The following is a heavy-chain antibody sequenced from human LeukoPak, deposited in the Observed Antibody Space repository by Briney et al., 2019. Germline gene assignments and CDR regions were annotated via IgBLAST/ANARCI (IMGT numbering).Heavy chain of an antibody. CDR1: GGSISSSSYD. J-gene: IGHJ5*02. CDR2: IYYSGST. Sequence: SETLSLTCTVSGGSISSSSYDWGWIRQPPGKGLEWIGSIYYSGSTYYNPSPKSRVTISVDTSKNQFSLKLSSVTAADTAVYYCARPVSTVTTIDNWFDPWGQGTLVTVSS. D-gene: IGHD4-11*01. V-gene: IGHV4-39*01. CDR3: ARPVSTVTTIDNWFDP.